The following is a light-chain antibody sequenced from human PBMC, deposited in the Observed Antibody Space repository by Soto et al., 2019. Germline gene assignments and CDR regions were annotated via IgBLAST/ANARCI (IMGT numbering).Light chain of an antibody. J-gene: IGLJ1*01. CDR2: DVS. CDR1: SSDVGDYNY. Sequence: QYALTQPASVSGSPGQSITISCTGTSSDVGDYNYVSWYQQHPGKAPKLMIYDVSNRPSGVSNRFSGSKSGNTASLTISGLQAEDEADYYCSSYTSSSTLVVFGTGTKVTFL. CDR3: SSYTSSSTLVV. V-gene: IGLV2-14*01.